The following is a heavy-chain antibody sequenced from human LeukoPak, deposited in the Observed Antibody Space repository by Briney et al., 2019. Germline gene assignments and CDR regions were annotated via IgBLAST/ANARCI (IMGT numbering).Heavy chain of an antibody. J-gene: IGHJ4*02. D-gene: IGHD1-26*01. Sequence: GESLKISCKSSGYSFTSYWIAWVRQMPGKGQEWMGIIYPGDSDTRYSPSFQGQVTISADKSISTAYLQWSSLKASDTAMYFCATTGYSGSYEYWGQGTLVTVSS. CDR2: IYPGDSDT. V-gene: IGHV5-51*01. CDR3: ATTGYSGSYEY. CDR1: GYSFTSYW.